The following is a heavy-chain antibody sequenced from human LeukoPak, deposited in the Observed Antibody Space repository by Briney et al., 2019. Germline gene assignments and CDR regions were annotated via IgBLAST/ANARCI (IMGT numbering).Heavy chain of an antibody. J-gene: IGHJ3*02. D-gene: IGHD3-3*01. CDR2: IKQDGSEK. CDR3: ARDPYTIFGGDAFDI. Sequence: GGSLRLSCAASGFTFSNYWMSWVRQAPGKGLEWVANIKQDGSEKCYVDSVKGRFTISRDNAKNSLYLQMNSLRAEDTAVYYCARDPYTIFGGDAFDIWGQGTMVTVSS. CDR1: GFTFSNYW. V-gene: IGHV3-7*01.